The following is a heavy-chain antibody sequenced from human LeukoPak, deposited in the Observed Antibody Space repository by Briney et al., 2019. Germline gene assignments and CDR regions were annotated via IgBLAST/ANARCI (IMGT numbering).Heavy chain of an antibody. V-gene: IGHV4-31*03. Sequence: SETLSLTCIVSGGSISSGGYYWSWIRQHPGKGLEWIGYIYYSGSTYYNPSLKSRVTISVDTSKNQFSLKLSSVTAADTAVYYCARGGSSSWYGRVYYYYYMDVWGKGTTVTVSS. CDR3: ARGGSSSWYGRVYYYYYMDV. J-gene: IGHJ6*03. D-gene: IGHD6-13*01. CDR1: GGSISSGGYY. CDR2: IYYSGST.